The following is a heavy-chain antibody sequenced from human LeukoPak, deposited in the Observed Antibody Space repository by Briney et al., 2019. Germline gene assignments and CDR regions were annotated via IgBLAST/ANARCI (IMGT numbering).Heavy chain of an antibody. J-gene: IGHJ4*02. CDR1: GFTLSSYW. CDR2: IKGDGSST. Sequence: GGSLRLSCAASGFTLSSYWMHWVRHTPGKGLVWVSRIKGDGSSTSYADSVEGRFTISRDNAKNTLYLQMNSLRAEDTAVYYCARDGYSFGHDFDYWGQGTLVTVSS. CDR3: ARDGYSFGHDFDY. D-gene: IGHD5-18*01. V-gene: IGHV3-74*01.